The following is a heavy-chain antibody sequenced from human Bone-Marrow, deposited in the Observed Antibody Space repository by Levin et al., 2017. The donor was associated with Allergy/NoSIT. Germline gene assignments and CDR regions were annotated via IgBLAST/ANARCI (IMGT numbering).Heavy chain of an antibody. CDR3: ARINQASGFKNWFDP. CDR1: GVSIDTYNW. V-gene: IGHV4-4*02. J-gene: IGHJ5*02. D-gene: IGHD6-25*01. CDR2: INQRGTA. Sequence: SETLSLTCDVSGVSIDTYNWWTWVRQPPGKGLQWIGEINQRGTATYNSSLRSRVLMSVDKSTNQFSLMVNSVTAADTAVYYCARINQASGFKNWFDPWGPGILVAVS.